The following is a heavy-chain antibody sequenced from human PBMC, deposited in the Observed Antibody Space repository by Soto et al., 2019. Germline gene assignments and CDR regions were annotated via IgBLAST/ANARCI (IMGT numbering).Heavy chain of an antibody. CDR2: ISGSGGST. CDR1: GFTFSSYA. D-gene: IGHD2-2*01. J-gene: IGHJ4*02. Sequence: GGSLRLSCAASGFTFSSYAMSWVRQAPGKGLEWVSAISGSGGSTYYADSVKGRFTISRDNSKNTLYLQMNSLRAEDTAVYYCAKGDCSSTSCYDDFDYWGQGTLVTVSS. CDR3: AKGDCSSTSCYDDFDY. V-gene: IGHV3-23*01.